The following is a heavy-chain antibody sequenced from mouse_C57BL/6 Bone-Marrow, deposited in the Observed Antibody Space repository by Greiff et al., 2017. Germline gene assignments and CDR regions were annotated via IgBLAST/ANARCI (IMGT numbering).Heavy chain of an antibody. V-gene: IGHV5-16*01. Sequence: EVKVVESEGGLVQPGSSMKLSCTASGFTFSDYYMAWVRQVPEKGLEWVANINYDGSSTYYLDSLKSRFIISRDNAKNILYLQMSSLKSEDTATYYCARLRLLREAMDYWGQGTTVTVSS. CDR1: GFTFSDYY. CDR2: INYDGSST. CDR3: ARLRLLREAMDY. J-gene: IGHJ4*01. D-gene: IGHD2-3*01.